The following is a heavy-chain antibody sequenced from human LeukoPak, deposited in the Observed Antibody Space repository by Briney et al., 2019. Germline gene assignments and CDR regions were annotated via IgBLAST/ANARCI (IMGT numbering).Heavy chain of an antibody. CDR1: GYSFTSYW. Sequence: HRESLKISCKGSGYSFTSYWIGWVRQMPGKGLEWMGIIYPGDPDTRYSPSFQGQVTISADKSISTAYLQWSSLKASDTAMYYCARRAVVGATDAFDIWGQGTMVTVSS. V-gene: IGHV5-51*01. D-gene: IGHD1-26*01. CDR3: ARRAVVGATDAFDI. J-gene: IGHJ3*02. CDR2: IYPGDPDT.